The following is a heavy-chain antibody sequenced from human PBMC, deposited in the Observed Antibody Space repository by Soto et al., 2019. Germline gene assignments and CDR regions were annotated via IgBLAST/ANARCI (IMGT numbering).Heavy chain of an antibody. V-gene: IGHV1-8*01. CDR1: GYTFSSND. J-gene: IGHJ1*01. CDR2: MNPNRGNT. D-gene: IGHD6-19*01. Sequence: ASVKVSCKASGYTFSSNDINWVRQAPGQGLEWMGWMNPNRGNTDYAQKFRGRVTMTTNTSISTAYMELSSLRAEDTAVYYCAKGVPGIAVAGTGYFQHWGQGTLVTVSS. CDR3: AKGVPGIAVAGTGYFQH.